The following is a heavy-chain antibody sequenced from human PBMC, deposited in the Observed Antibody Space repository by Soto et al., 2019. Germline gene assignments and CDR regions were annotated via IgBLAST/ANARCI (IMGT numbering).Heavy chain of an antibody. J-gene: IGHJ6*02. CDR1: SYRYTSYG. Sequence: QVKLEQSGPKVKKPGASVNVSCKASSYRYTSYGISWVRQAPGQGLEWMGWISAYNGQTKPAQRFWRRVAFTTNASTSTAFMQLRSLRSDDTAMYYCARYTRKELCTDGLNSVDVWGQGTAFTV. D-gene: IGHD3-16*01. CDR3: ARYTRKELCTDGLNSVDV. V-gene: IGHV1-18*01. CDR2: ISAYNGQT.